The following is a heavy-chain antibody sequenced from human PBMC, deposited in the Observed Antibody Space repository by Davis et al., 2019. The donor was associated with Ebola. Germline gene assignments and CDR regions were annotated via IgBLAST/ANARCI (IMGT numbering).Heavy chain of an antibody. CDR3: ERDNFPEDGMDV. Sequence: GESLKISCAASGFTFSSYYMNWVRQAPGKGLEWVSVIYSGGETYYADSVKGRLIISRDSYKNTLSLLLSSLTPEDSAVYYCERDNFPEDGMDVWGQGTTVTVSS. CDR1: GFTFSSYY. J-gene: IGHJ6*02. CDR2: IYSGGET. D-gene: IGHD5-24*01. V-gene: IGHV3-53*01.